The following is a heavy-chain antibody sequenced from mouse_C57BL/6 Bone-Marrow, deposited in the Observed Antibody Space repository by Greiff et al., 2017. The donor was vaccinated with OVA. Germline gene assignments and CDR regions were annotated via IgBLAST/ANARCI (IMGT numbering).Heavy chain of an antibody. Sequence: EVKLVESGGGLVKPGGSLKLSCAASGFTFSSYAMSWVRQTPEKRLEWVATISDGGSYTYYPDNAKNNLYLQMSHLKSEDTAMYYCAGDPYYYGSSYWYFDVWGTGTTVTVSS. V-gene: IGHV5-4*01. CDR3: AGDPYYYGSSYWYFDV. D-gene: IGHD1-1*01. CDR2: ISDGGSYT. CDR1: GFTFSSYA. J-gene: IGHJ1*03.